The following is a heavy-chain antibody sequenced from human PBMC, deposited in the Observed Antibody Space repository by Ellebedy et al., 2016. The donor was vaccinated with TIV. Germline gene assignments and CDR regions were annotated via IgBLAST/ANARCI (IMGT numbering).Heavy chain of an antibody. CDR2: INQDESQK. J-gene: IGHJ4*02. CDR1: GFTFSNYW. CDR3: AKDRSISGFAMYYFDS. Sequence: GGSLRLXCATSGFTFSNYWMSWVRQAPGKGLEWVANINQDESQKNYVDSVKGRFTLSRDNANNSLYLQMNSLRAEDTALYFCAKDRSISGFAMYYFDSWGQGTPVTVSS. V-gene: IGHV3-7*03. D-gene: IGHD3-22*01.